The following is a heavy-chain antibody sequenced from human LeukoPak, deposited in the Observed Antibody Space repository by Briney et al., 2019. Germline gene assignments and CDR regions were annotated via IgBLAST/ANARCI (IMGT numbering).Heavy chain of an antibody. CDR1: GGYINSHY. CDR2: ISYTGSA. CDR3: ARVDLGGSGYFFDL. Sequence: KPSETLSLTCTVSGGYINSHYWGWIRQPPGKVLEYIGYISYTGSAIYSPSLESRVTISIDTSKKQFSLNLRSVNTADTAVYYCARVDLGGSGYFFDLWGQGALVTVSS. V-gene: IGHV4-59*11. J-gene: IGHJ4*02. D-gene: IGHD3-22*01.